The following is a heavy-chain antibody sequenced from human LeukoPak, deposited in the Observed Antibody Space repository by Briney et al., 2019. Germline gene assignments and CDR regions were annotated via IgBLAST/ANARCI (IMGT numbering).Heavy chain of an antibody. J-gene: IGHJ4*02. V-gene: IGHV3-33*01. D-gene: IGHD5-24*01. CDR1: GFTFSSYG. CDR2: IWYDGSNK. CDR3: ARAQRQVDY. Sequence: GGSLRLSCAASGFTFSSYGMHWVRQAPGKGLEWVAAIWYDGSNKYYADSVKGRFTISRDNSKNTLYLQMNSLRAEDTAVYYCARAQRQVDYWGQGTLVTVSS.